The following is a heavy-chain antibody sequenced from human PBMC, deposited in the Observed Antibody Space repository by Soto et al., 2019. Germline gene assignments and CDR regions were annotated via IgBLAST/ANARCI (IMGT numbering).Heavy chain of an antibody. CDR2: IWYDGSNK. J-gene: IGHJ4*02. CDR3: ARGGRRAAALSDY. Sequence: QVQLVESGGGVVQPGRSLRLSCAASGFTFSSYGMHWVRQAPGKGLEWVAVIWYDGSNKYYADSVKGRFTISRDNSKNTLYLQMNSLRAEDTAVYYCARGGRRAAALSDYWGQGTLVTVSS. V-gene: IGHV3-33*01. D-gene: IGHD6-13*01. CDR1: GFTFSSYG.